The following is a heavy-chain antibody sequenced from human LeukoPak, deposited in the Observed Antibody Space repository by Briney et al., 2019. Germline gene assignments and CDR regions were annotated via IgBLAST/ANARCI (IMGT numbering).Heavy chain of an antibody. CDR2: ISAYNGNT. D-gene: IGHD3-10*01. J-gene: IGHJ4*02. CDR3: ARDYYGSGSYYSNKRYYAY. CDR1: GYTLTELS. Sequence: ASVKVSCKVSGYTLTELSMHWVRQAPGKGLEWMGWISAYNGNTNYAQKLQGRVTMTTDTSTSTAYMELRSLRSDDTAVYYCARDYYGSGSYYSNKRYYAYWGQGTLVTVSS. V-gene: IGHV1-18*01.